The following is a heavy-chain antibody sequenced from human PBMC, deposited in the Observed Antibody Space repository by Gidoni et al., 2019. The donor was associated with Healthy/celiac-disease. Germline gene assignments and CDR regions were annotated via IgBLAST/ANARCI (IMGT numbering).Heavy chain of an antibody. CDR3: AIVVGATGWLYYYGMDV. CDR1: AYTFTGSY. Sequence: QVQLVQSGAEVKKPGASVKVSCKASAYTFTGSYMHWVRQAPGQGLEWMGWINPNSGGTNYAQKFQGRVTMTRDTSISTAYMELSRLRSDDTAVYYCAIVVGATGWLYYYGMDVWGQGTTVTVSS. J-gene: IGHJ6*02. CDR2: INPNSGGT. D-gene: IGHD1-26*01. V-gene: IGHV1-2*02.